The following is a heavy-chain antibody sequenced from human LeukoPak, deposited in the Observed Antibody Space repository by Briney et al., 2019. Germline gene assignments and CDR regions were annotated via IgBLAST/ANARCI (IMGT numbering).Heavy chain of an antibody. Sequence: GGSLRLSCAASGFPFDVYAMHWVRQAPGRGLEWVSGISWNSASIAYADSVKGRFAISRDNAEHTVYLQMTSLRLEDTALYYCAKGPPIGTPYYYFDYWGQGALVTVSS. CDR3: AKGPPIGTPYYYFDY. CDR1: GFPFDVYA. V-gene: IGHV3-9*01. J-gene: IGHJ4*02. D-gene: IGHD2-21*01. CDR2: ISWNSASI.